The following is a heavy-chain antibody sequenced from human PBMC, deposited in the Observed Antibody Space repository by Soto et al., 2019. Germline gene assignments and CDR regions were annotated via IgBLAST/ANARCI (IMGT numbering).Heavy chain of an antibody. D-gene: IGHD6-19*01. V-gene: IGHV3-30*18. CDR3: AKDHHAIAVAGSPVDY. Sequence: QVQLVESGGGVVQPERSLRLSCAASGLSFSSYGMHWVREAPGKGLEWVASVSYDGSKKYYANSAKGRFTISRDNSNNMLYMQMSSLRVEDTAVYYCAKDHHAIAVAGSPVDYWGQGTLVTVSS. CDR2: VSYDGSKK. CDR1: GLSFSSYG. J-gene: IGHJ4*02.